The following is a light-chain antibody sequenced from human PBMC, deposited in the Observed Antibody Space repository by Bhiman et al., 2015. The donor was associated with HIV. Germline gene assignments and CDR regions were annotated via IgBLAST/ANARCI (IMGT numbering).Light chain of an antibody. CDR3: AAWDDSLKAWV. J-gene: IGLJ3*02. CDR2: KDT. CDR1: VLPKHY. V-gene: IGLV3-25*02. Sequence: SYELTQPPSMSVSPGQTARITCSGDVLPKHYAYWYQQKSGQAPVLVIYKDTERPSGVPDRFSGSKSGTSASLAISGLQAEDEADYYCAAWDDSLKAWVFGGGTKLTVL.